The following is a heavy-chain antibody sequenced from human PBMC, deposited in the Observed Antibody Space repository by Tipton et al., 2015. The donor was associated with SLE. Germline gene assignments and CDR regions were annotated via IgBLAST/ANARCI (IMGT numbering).Heavy chain of an antibody. D-gene: IGHD4-23*01. CDR2: IRYDGSNK. CDR3: ARDEGLMVGGYFQH. Sequence: SLRLSCAASGFTFSSYGMHWVRQAPGKGLEWVAFIRYDGSNKYYADSVEGRFTISRDNSKNTLYLQMNSLRAEDTAVYYCARDEGLMVGGYFQHWGQVTLVSVSS. V-gene: IGHV3-30*02. J-gene: IGHJ1*01. CDR1: GFTFSSYG.